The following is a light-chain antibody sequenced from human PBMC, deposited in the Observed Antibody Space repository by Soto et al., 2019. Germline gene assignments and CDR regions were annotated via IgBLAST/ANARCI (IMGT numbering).Light chain of an antibody. Sequence: QTVVTQEPSFSVSPGGTVTLTCGLSSGSVSTNYYPSWYQQTPGQAPRTLIYSTNTRSSGVPDRFSGSILGNKAALTITGAQADDKSDYYCVLYMGSGIWVFGGGTQLTVL. V-gene: IGLV8-61*01. CDR2: STN. CDR3: VLYMGSGIWV. J-gene: IGLJ7*01. CDR1: SGSVSTNYY.